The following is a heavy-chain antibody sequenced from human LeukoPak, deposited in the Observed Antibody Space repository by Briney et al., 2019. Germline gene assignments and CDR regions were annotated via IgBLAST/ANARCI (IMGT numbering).Heavy chain of an antibody. CDR3: ARAWAAAANEESSYYYMDV. CDR2: INPNSGGT. V-gene: IGHV1-2*02. D-gene: IGHD6-13*01. J-gene: IGHJ6*03. Sequence: ASVKVSCKASGYTFTGYYMHWVRQAPGQGLEWMGWINPNSGGTNYAQKFQGRVTMTRDTSISTAYMELSRLRSDDTAVYYCARAWAAAANEESSYYYMDVWGKGTTVTVSS. CDR1: GYTFTGYY.